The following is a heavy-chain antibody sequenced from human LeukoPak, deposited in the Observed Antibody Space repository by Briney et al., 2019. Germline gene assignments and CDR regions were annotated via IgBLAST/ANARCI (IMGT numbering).Heavy chain of an antibody. CDR3: VKSAGFDWLSPLDAFDI. CDR1: GSTFSRYA. J-gene: IGHJ3*02. CDR2: ISSSGGST. Sequence: PGGSLRLSCSASGSTFSRYAMHWVRQAPGKGLEYVSAISSSGGSTYYADSVKGRFAISRDNSKDTLYLQMSSLRAEDTTVYYCVKSAGFDWLSPLDAFDIWGQGTMVTVSS. V-gene: IGHV3-64D*06. D-gene: IGHD3-9*01.